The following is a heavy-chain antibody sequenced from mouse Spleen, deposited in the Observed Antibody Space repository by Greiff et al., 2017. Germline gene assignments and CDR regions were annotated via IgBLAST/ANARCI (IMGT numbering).Heavy chain of an antibody. V-gene: IGHV1-76*01. D-gene: IGHD2-1*01. Sequence: QVQLQQSGAELVRPGASVKLSCKASGYTFTDYYINWVKQRPGQGLEWIARIYPGSGNTYYNEKFKGKATLTAEKSSSTAYMQLSSLTSEDSAVYFCARGSTGDYWGQGTTLTVSS. CDR2: IYPGSGNT. J-gene: IGHJ2*01. CDR1: GYTFTDYY. CDR3: ARGSTGDY.